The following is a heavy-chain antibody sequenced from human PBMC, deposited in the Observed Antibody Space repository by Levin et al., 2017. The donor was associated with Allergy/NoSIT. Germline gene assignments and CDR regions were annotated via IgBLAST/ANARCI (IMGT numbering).Heavy chain of an antibody. CDR1: GFTFSSYG. D-gene: IGHD2-15*01. J-gene: IGHJ4*02. CDR3: AKLVAQFDY. Sequence: GGSLRLSCAASGFTFSSYGMHWVRQAPGKGLEWVAVISYDGSNKYYADSVKGRFTISRDNSKNTLYLQMNSLRAEDTAVYYCAKLVAQFDYWGQGTLVTVSS. CDR2: ISYDGSNK. V-gene: IGHV3-30*18.